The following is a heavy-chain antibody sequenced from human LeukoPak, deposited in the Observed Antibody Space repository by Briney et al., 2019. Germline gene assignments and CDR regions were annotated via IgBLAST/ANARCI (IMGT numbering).Heavy chain of an antibody. CDR2: IYYSGST. Sequence: SETLSLTCTVSGGSISSYYWSWIRQPPGKGLEWIGYIYYSGSTNYNPSLESRVTISVDTSKNQFSLKLSSVTAADTAVYYCARDEYSSSWYQHWGQGTLVTVSS. J-gene: IGHJ4*02. CDR1: GGSISSYY. CDR3: ARDEYSSSWYQH. V-gene: IGHV4-59*01. D-gene: IGHD6-13*01.